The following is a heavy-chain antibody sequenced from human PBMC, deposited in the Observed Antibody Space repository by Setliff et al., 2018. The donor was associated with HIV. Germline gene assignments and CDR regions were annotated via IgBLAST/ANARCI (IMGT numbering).Heavy chain of an antibody. CDR3: ARDRGIAARGIFDY. J-gene: IGHJ4*02. D-gene: IGHD6-6*01. Sequence: SVKVSCKASGGSFSSYGISWVRQAPGQGLEWMGGIIPILGITNYAQKFQGRVTISADKSTSTVSMELRSLRSDDTAVYYCARDRGIAARGIFDYWGQGTLVTVSS. V-gene: IGHV1-69*10. CDR2: IIPILGIT. CDR1: GGSFSSYG.